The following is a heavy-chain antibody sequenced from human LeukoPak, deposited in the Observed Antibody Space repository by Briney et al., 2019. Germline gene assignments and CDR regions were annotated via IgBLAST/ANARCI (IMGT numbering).Heavy chain of an antibody. CDR3: ARAVPHYDSSGYYPYYHYMDV. Sequence: SVKVSCKASGGTFSSYAISWVRQAPGQGLEWMGGIIPIFGTANYAQKFQGRVTITADESTSTAYMEPSSLRSEDTAVYYCARAVPHYDSSGYYPYYHYMDVWGKGTTVTVSS. V-gene: IGHV1-69*13. CDR1: GGTFSSYA. J-gene: IGHJ6*03. CDR2: IIPIFGTA. D-gene: IGHD3-22*01.